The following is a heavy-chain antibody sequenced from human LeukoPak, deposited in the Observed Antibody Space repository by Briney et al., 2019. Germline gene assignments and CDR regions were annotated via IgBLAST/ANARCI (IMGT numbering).Heavy chain of an antibody. J-gene: IGHJ5*02. D-gene: IGHD2-2*01. CDR2: INHSGST. CDR1: GGSFSGYY. Sequence: SETLSLTCAVYGGSFSGYYWSWLRQPPGKGLEWIGEINHSGSTNHNPSLKSRVTISVDTSKNQFSLKLSSVTAADTAVYYCARSKKRYCSSTSCYGSGDWFDPWGQGTLVTVSS. V-gene: IGHV4-34*01. CDR3: ARSKKRYCSSTSCYGSGDWFDP.